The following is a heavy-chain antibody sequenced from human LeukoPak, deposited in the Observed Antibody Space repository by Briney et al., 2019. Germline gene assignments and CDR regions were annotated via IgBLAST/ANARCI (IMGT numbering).Heavy chain of an antibody. Sequence: SETLSLTCTVSGGSISSGGYYWSWIRQPPGKGLEWIGYIYYSGSTNYNPSLKSRVTISVDTSKNQFSLKLSSVTAADTAVYYCARSHCSGGSCYFYFDYWGQGALVTVSS. J-gene: IGHJ4*02. V-gene: IGHV4-61*08. D-gene: IGHD2-15*01. CDR2: IYYSGST. CDR1: GGSISSGGYY. CDR3: ARSHCSGGSCYFYFDY.